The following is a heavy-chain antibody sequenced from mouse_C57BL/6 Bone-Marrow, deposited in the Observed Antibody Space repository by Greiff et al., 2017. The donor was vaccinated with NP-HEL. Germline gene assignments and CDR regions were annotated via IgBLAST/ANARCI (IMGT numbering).Heavy chain of an antibody. CDR1: GYSFTSYY. V-gene: IGHV1-66*01. CDR2: IYPGSGNT. CDR3: ARRNPGTWAMDY. Sequence: VQLQQSGPELVKPGASVKISCKASGYSFTSYYIHWVKQRPGQGLEWIGWIYPGSGNTKYNEKVKGKATLTADTSSSTAYMQLSSLTSEDSAVYYCARRNPGTWAMDYWGQGTSVTVSS. J-gene: IGHJ4*01. D-gene: IGHD4-1*01.